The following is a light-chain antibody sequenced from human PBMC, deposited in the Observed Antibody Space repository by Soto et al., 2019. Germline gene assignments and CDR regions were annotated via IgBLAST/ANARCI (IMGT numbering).Light chain of an antibody. CDR1: QSVSNY. CDR3: QQRSNWPPWT. J-gene: IGKJ1*01. CDR2: DTF. V-gene: IGKV3-11*01. Sequence: EIVLTQSPATLSLSPGERATLSCRASQSVSNYLAWYQQKPGKAPRLLIYDTFNRATGIPARFSGSGSGTDFTLTISSLEPEDFAVYYCQQRSNWPPWTFGQGTKVEIK.